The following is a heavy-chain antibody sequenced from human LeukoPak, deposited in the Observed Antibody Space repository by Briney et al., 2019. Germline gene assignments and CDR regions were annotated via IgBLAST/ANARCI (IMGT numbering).Heavy chain of an antibody. CDR1: GYTFTSYY. CDR2: INTSGGST. CDR3: ARVRGSSGWYNGYYYGMDV. V-gene: IGHV1-46*01. Sequence: ASVKVSCKASGYTFTSYYMHWVRQAPGQGLEWMGIINTSGGSTSYAQKFQGRVTMTRDTSTSTVYMELSSLRSEDTAVYYCARVRGSSGWYNGYYYGMDVWGQGTTVTVSS. D-gene: IGHD6-19*01. J-gene: IGHJ6*02.